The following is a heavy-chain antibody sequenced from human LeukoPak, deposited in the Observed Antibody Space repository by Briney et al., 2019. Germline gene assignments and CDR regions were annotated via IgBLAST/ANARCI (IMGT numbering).Heavy chain of an antibody. CDR3: ARDCSSTSCYVTKVDAFDI. V-gene: IGHV3-21*01. CDR1: GFTFCSYS. CDR2: ISSSISYI. J-gene: IGHJ3*02. Sequence: GGSLRLSCALSGFTFCSYSMNWVCHAPGKGLGCVSSISSSISYIYYADSVKGRFIISRDNAKNSLYLQMISRRAEDTAVYYCARDCSSTSCYVTKVDAFDIWGQGTMVTVSS. D-gene: IGHD2-2*01.